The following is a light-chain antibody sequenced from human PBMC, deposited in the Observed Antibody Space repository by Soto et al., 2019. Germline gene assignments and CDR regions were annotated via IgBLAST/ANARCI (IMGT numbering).Light chain of an antibody. CDR3: CSYTTTTTYV. V-gene: IGLV2-14*03. CDR1: SSDVGGYTY. CDR2: DVN. J-gene: IGLJ1*01. Sequence: QSALTQPASVSGSPGQSISISCTGTSSDVGGYTYVSWYQQHPDKVPKLVIFDVNSRPSGVSDRFSGSKSDNAASLTISGLQAEDEADYYCCSYTTTTTYVFGTGTKLTVL.